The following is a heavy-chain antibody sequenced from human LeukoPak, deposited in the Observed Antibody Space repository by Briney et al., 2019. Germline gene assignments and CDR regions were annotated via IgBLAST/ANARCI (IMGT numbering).Heavy chain of an antibody. CDR3: ARGCSGTSCYDAFDI. CDR1: GGSISGYY. D-gene: IGHD2-2*01. J-gene: IGHJ3*02. V-gene: IGHV4-4*07. CDR2: IYTSGST. Sequence: SETLSLTCTVSGGSISGYYWSWIRQPAGKGLEWIGRIYTSGSTNYNPSLKSRVTMSVDTSKNQFSLKLSSVTAADTAVYYCARGCSGTSCYDAFDIWGQGTMVTVSS.